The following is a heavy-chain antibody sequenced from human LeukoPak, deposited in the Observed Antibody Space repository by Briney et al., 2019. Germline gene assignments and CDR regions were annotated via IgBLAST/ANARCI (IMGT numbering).Heavy chain of an antibody. CDR3: ARDLDYDILTGYYNWWFDP. CDR2: ISAYNGNT. V-gene: IGHV1-18*04. Sequence: ASVKVSCKASGYTFTSYGISWVRQAPGQGLECIGWISAYNGNTNYAQKIQGRVTMTTDTSTSTAYMELRSLRSDDTAVYYCARDLDYDILTGYYNWWFDPWGQGTLVTVSS. J-gene: IGHJ5*02. D-gene: IGHD3-9*01. CDR1: GYTFTSYG.